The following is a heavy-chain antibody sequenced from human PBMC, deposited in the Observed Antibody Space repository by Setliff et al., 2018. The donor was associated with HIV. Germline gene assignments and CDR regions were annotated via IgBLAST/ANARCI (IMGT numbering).Heavy chain of an antibody. J-gene: IGHJ4*02. CDR3: ARGRGSSSSWPIDY. D-gene: IGHD6-13*01. Sequence: PSETLSLTCTVSDGSISSYYWSWIRQPPGKGLEWIGYIYTSGSTNYNPSLKSRVTISVDTSKNQFSLKLSSVTAADTAVYFCARGRGSSSSWPIDYWGQGTLVTVSS. CDR2: IYTSGST. CDR1: DGSISSYY. V-gene: IGHV4-4*09.